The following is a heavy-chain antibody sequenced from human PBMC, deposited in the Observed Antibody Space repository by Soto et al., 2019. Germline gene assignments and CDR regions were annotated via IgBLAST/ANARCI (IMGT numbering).Heavy chain of an antibody. CDR2: INPSGGST. V-gene: IGHV1-46*01. CDR1: GYTFTSYY. J-gene: IGHJ6*02. D-gene: IGHD6-13*01. CDR3: ARALAAAHYYYYYGMDV. Sequence: ASVKVSCKASGYTFTSYYMHWVRQAPGQGLEWMGIINPSGGSTSYAQKFQGRVTMTRDTSTSTVYMELSSLRSEDTAVYYCARALAAAHYYYYYGMDVWGQGTTVTVSS.